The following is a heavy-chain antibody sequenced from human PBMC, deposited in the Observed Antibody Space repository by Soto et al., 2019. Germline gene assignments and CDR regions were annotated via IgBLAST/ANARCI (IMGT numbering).Heavy chain of an antibody. CDR1: GDSIRSGNHY. V-gene: IGHV4-30-4*01. D-gene: IGHD3-9*01. J-gene: IGHJ6*02. Sequence: SETLSLTCTVSGDSIRSGNHYWSWIRQPPGKGLEWIGYIYYSGSTYYSPSLKSRVTISVDTSKNQFSLKLNSVTAADTAVYYSDRVDIWPVYGCMDFSCPGPSGTV. CDR3: DRVDIWPVYGCMDF. CDR2: IYYSGST.